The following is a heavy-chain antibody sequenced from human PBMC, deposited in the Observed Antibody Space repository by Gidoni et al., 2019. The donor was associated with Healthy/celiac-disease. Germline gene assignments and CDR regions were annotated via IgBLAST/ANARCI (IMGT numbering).Heavy chain of an antibody. V-gene: IGHV1-24*01. J-gene: IGHJ6*02. CDR2: FDPEDGET. CDR1: GYTLPELS. D-gene: IGHD5-18*01. CDR3: ATRTPTAMVTSHYYYYGMDV. Sequence: QVQLVQSGAEVKKPGASVKVSCKVSGYTLPELSMHWVLQATGKGLEWMGGFDPEDGETIYAQKFQGRVTMTEDTSTDTAYMELSSLRSEDTAVYYCATRTPTAMVTSHYYYYGMDVWGQGTTVTVSS.